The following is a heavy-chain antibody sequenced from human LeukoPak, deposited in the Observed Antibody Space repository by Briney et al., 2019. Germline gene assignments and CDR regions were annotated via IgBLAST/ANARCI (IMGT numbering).Heavy chain of an antibody. V-gene: IGHV3-7*01. CDR3: ARGHYGMDV. CDR2: IKSDGSES. J-gene: IGHJ6*02. Sequence: GGSLRLSCAASKFIPKNYWMTWVRQAPGKGLEWVATIKSDGSESYYVDSVKGRFTVSRDNARSSLVLQMNSLRAEDTAVYHCARGHYGMDVWGQGTTVTVSS. CDR1: KFIPKNYW.